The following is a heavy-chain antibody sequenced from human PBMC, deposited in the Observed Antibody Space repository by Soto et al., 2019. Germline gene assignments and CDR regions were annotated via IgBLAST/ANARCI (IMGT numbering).Heavy chain of an antibody. CDR1: GFTFNYFG. V-gene: IGHV3-30*03. CDR2: ISRDGNSK. CDR3: ASLVTTNFDY. Sequence: PGGYLRLSCAASGFTFNYFGVHWVRQAPGKGLEWVAIISRDGNSKRYADSVKGRFTISRDNSKNMLYLQMNSLRVEDTAVYYCASLVTTNFDYWGQGTLVTVSS. D-gene: IGHD2-21*02. J-gene: IGHJ4*02.